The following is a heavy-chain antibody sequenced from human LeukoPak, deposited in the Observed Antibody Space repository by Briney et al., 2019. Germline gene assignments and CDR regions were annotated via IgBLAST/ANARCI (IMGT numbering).Heavy chain of an antibody. Sequence: PSETLSLTCTVSAGSISSSSYYWGWIRQPPGKGLEWIGSIYYSGSTYYNPSLKSRVTISVDTSKNQFSLKLSSVTAADTAVYFCARVKGSNRARFDSWGQGTLVTVSS. CDR3: ARVKGSNRARFDS. V-gene: IGHV4-39*07. CDR2: IYYSGST. J-gene: IGHJ4*02. D-gene: IGHD2-15*01. CDR1: AGSISSSSYY.